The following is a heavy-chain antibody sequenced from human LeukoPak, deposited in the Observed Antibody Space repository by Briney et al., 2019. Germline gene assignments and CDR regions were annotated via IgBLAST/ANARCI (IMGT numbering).Heavy chain of an antibody. CDR1: GGSISSSSYY. Sequence: SETLSLTCTVSGGSISSSSYYWGWIRQPPGKGLEWIGSIYYSGSTYYNPSLKSRVTISVDTSKNQFSLKLSSVTAADTAAYYCARLLTVTTLDAFDIWGQGTMVTVSS. D-gene: IGHD4-17*01. CDR3: ARLLTVTTLDAFDI. CDR2: IYYSGST. V-gene: IGHV4-39*01. J-gene: IGHJ3*02.